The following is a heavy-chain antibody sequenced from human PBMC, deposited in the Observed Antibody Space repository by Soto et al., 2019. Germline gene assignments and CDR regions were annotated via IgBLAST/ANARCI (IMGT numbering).Heavy chain of an antibody. V-gene: IGHV5-51*01. D-gene: IGHD3-3*01. J-gene: IGHJ6*02. CDR2: IYPGDSDT. Sequence: GESLKSSCKGSGYSFTSYWIGWVRQMPGKGLEWMGIIYPGDSDTRYSPSFQGQVTISADKSISTAYLQWSSLKASDTAMYYCARHLSPFTIFGVVFNYYYGMDVWGQGTTVTVSS. CDR3: ARHLSPFTIFGVVFNYYYGMDV. CDR1: GYSFTSYW.